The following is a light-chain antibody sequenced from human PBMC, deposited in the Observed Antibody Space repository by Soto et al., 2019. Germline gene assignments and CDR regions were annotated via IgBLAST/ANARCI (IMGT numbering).Light chain of an antibody. J-gene: IGLJ1*01. Sequence: QSVLTQPPSASGTPGQRVTISCSGSSSNIGSNFVYWYQQLPGTAPKLLIFKNNQRPSGVPDRFSGSKSGTSASLAISGLRSGDEADYYCATWDDCLNDYVFATGTKLTVL. CDR1: SSNIGSNF. CDR2: KNN. V-gene: IGLV1-47*01. CDR3: ATWDDCLNDYV.